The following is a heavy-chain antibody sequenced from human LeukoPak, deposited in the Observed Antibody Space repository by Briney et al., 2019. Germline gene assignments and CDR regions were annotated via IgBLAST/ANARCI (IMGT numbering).Heavy chain of an antibody. J-gene: IGHJ6*03. CDR3: ARAVSSLVRGRRPDYYYYYYMDV. D-gene: IGHD3-10*01. V-gene: IGHV4-59*01. CDR1: RGSISSYY. Sequence: SETLSLTCTVSRGSISSYYWSWIRQPPGKGLEWIGYIYYSGSTNYNPSLKSRVTISVDTSKNQFSLKLSSVTAADTAVYYCARAVSSLVRGRRPDYYYYYYMDVWGKGTTVTVSS. CDR2: IYYSGST.